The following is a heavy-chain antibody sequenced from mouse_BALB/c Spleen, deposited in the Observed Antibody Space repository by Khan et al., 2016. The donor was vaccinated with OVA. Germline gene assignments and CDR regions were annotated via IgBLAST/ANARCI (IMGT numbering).Heavy chain of an antibody. CDR3: ARNPFAY. CDR2: IDPYDSET. V-gene: IGHV1-69*02. Sequence: QVQLQQPGAELVRPGASVKLSCEASGYTFTSYWMNWVKQSPEQGLEWIGGIDPYDSETHYNQNFKDKAILTVDKSFRTAYMQFRSLTSEDSAVYYWARNPFAYWGQGTLVTVSA. CDR1: GYTFTSYW. J-gene: IGHJ3*01.